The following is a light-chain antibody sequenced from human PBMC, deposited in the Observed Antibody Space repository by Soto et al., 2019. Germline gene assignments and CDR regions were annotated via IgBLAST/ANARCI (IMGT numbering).Light chain of an antibody. CDR1: QSVSSHH. Sequence: DIVLTQAPGTLSLSPGERATLSCRASQSVSSHHVAWDQQKPGQAPRLLSYAASSRATGSPDRFSGGGAGTDFTLTSSRLEPEDFAVYYCQQFRSYPRTFGGGTKVDIK. CDR3: QQFRSYPRT. V-gene: IGKV3-20*01. CDR2: AAS. J-gene: IGKJ4*01.